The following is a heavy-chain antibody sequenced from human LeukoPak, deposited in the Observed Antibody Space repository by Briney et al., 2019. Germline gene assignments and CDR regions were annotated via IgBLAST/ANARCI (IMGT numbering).Heavy chain of an antibody. CDR1: GGSFSGYY. J-gene: IGHJ4*02. CDR3: AREDYYDSSGYYPIPRY. CDR2: INHSGST. V-gene: IGHV4-34*01. D-gene: IGHD3-22*01. Sequence: PSETLSLTCAVYGGSFSGYYWSWIRQPPGKGLEWIGEINHSGSTNCNPSLKSRVTISVDTSKNQFSLKLSSVTAADTAVYYCAREDYYDSSGYYPIPRYWGQGTLVTVSS.